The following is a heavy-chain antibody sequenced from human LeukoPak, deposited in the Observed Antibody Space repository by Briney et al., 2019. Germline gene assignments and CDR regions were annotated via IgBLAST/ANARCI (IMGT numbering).Heavy chain of an antibody. V-gene: IGHV3-11*05. CDR2: ISSSGAYR. CDR3: AREITVAGKEGAFVI. Sequence: GGSLRLSCAASGFTFSGYYMSWIRQAPGKGLEWVSYISSSGAYRNHADSVKGRFTISRDNAKNSLYLQMNSLRAEDTAIYYCAREITVAGKEGAFVIWAPGTMLTVSS. CDR1: GFTFSGYY. D-gene: IGHD6-19*01. J-gene: IGHJ3*02.